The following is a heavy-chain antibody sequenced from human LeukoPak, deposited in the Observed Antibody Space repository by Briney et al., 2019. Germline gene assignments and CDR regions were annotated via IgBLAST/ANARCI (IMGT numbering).Heavy chain of an antibody. CDR2: INPNSGGT. Sequence: ASVKVSCKASGYTFTCYYKHWVRQAPGQGLEWMGSINPNSGGTNYAQKFQGWVTMTGDTSISTAYMQLSRLRSDDTAVYYCARDGSGRLDYWGQETLVTVSS. V-gene: IGHV1-2*04. CDR1: GYTFTCYY. D-gene: IGHD3-10*01. J-gene: IGHJ4*02. CDR3: ARDGSGRLDY.